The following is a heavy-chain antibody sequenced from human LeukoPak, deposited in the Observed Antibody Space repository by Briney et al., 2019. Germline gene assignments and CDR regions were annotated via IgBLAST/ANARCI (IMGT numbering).Heavy chain of an antibody. Sequence: GGSLRLSCAASGFTFSSYAMHWVRQAPGKGLEWVAVISYDGSNKYYADSVKGRFTISRDNSKNTLYLQMNSLRAEDTAVYYAAARGDAFDIWGQGTMVTVSS. CDR1: GFTFSSYA. CDR3: AARGDAFDI. J-gene: IGHJ3*02. V-gene: IGHV3-30-3*01. CDR2: ISYDGSNK. D-gene: IGHD6-13*01.